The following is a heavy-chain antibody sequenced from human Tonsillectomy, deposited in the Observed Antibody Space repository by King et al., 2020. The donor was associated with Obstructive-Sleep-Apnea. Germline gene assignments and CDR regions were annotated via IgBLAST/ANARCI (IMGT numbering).Heavy chain of an antibody. J-gene: IGHJ4*02. CDR3: ATVADY. V-gene: IGHV3-9*01. Sequence: VQLVESGGGLVQPGGSLRLSCAGSGFTFDAFAMYWVRQAPGKGLEWVSGITLNGDNAGYADSVGGRFTISRDNAKNSLYLHMTSLRSDDTARYYCATVADYWGQGTLITVSS. CDR2: ITLNGDNA. CDR1: GFTFDAFA.